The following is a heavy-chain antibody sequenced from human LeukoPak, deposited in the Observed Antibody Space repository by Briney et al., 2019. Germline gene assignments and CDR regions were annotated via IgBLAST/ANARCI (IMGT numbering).Heavy chain of an antibody. CDR3: AKRLTYSSGWQPNFDY. CDR2: ISGSGGST. D-gene: IGHD6-19*01. Sequence: GGSLRLSCAASGFSFSSCVMNWVRQAPGKGLEWVSAISGSGGSTYYADSVKGRFTISRDNSKNTLYLQMNSLRAEDTAVYYCAKRLTYSSGWQPNFDYWGQGTLVTVSS. V-gene: IGHV3-23*01. J-gene: IGHJ4*02. CDR1: GFSFSSCV.